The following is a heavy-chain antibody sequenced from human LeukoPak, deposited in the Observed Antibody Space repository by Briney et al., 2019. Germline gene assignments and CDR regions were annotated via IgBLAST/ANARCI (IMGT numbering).Heavy chain of an antibody. V-gene: IGHV1-2*02. Sequence: ASVKVSCKASGYTFTSYGISWVRQAPGQGLEWMGWINPNSGGTNYAQKFQGRVTMTRDTSISTAYMELNRLSSGDTAVYYCARGEPLMIVPFYYMDVWAKGTTVTVSS. CDR1: GYTFTSYG. CDR3: ARGEPLMIVPFYYMDV. D-gene: IGHD3-16*01. J-gene: IGHJ6*03. CDR2: INPNSGGT.